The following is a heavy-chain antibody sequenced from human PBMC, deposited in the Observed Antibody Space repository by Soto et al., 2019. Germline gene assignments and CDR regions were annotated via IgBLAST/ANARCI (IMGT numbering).Heavy chain of an antibody. CDR2: INAGNGNT. CDR1: RYTFTSYA. D-gene: IGHD2-21*02. V-gene: IGHV1-3*01. J-gene: IGHJ4*02. Sequence: ASVKVSCKASRYTFTSYAMHWVRPAPGQRLEWMGWINAGNGNTKYSQKFQGRVTITRDTSASTAYMELSSLRSEDTAVYYCARSIVVVTALDYWGQGTLVTVSS. CDR3: ARSIVVVTALDY.